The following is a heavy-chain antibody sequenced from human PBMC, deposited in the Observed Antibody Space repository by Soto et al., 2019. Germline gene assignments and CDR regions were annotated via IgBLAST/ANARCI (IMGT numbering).Heavy chain of an antibody. CDR2: IYYSGST. CDR1: GGSISSGGYY. Sequence: QVQLQESGPGLVKPSQTLSLTCTVSGGSISSGGYYWSWIRQHPGKGLEWIGYIYYSGSTYYNPSLKSRVTISVDTSKNQFSLKLSSVTAADTAVYYCARETLRSITDGAFDIWGQGTMVTVSS. D-gene: IGHD3-3*01. J-gene: IGHJ3*02. CDR3: ARETLRSITDGAFDI. V-gene: IGHV4-31*03.